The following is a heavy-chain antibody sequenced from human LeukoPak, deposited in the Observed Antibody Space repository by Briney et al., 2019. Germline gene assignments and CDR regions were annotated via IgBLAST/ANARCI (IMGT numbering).Heavy chain of an antibody. V-gene: IGHV4-4*09. D-gene: IGHD2-2*02. J-gene: IGHJ3*02. CDR1: GGSISSYY. CDR3: ARGFYCSSTSCYNGAFDI. CDR2: IYTSGST. Sequence: SETLSLTCTVSGGSISSYYCSWLRQPPGKGLEWIGYIYTSGSTNYNPSLKSRVTISVDTSKNQFSLKMSSVTAADTAVYYCARGFYCSSTSCYNGAFDIWGQGTMVTVSS.